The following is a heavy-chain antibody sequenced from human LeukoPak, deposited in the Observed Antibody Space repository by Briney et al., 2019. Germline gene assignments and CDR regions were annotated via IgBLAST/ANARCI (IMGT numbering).Heavy chain of an antibody. CDR2: ISSSSNTI. Sequence: GGSLRLSCAASGFTFSSNSMNWVRQAPGKGLEWVSYISSSSNTIYYADSVKGRFTISRDNAKNSLYLQLNSLRAEDTALYYCARLASSWYDYYYYYYMDVWGKGTTVTVSS. J-gene: IGHJ6*03. V-gene: IGHV3-48*01. D-gene: IGHD6-13*01. CDR1: GFTFSSNS. CDR3: ARLASSWYDYYYYYYMDV.